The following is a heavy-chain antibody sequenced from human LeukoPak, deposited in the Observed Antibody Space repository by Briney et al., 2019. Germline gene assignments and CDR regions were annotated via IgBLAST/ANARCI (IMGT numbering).Heavy chain of an antibody. CDR2: TSGDGITT. D-gene: IGHD5/OR15-5a*01. J-gene: IGHJ4*02. CDR1: GFTFHNYA. CDR3: ARDHVYGGADY. Sequence: GGSPRLSCAASGFTFHNYAIHWVRQAPGKGLEWVSLTSGDGITTYFADSVKGRFTISRDNSKSSLFLQMNSLRTEDTALYYCARDHVYGGADYWGQGTLVTVSS. V-gene: IGHV3-43*02.